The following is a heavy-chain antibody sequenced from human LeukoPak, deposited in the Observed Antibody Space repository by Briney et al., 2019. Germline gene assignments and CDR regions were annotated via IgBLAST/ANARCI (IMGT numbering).Heavy chain of an antibody. CDR1: GGTFSSYA. CDR2: IIPIFGTA. D-gene: IGHD1-26*01. Sequence: SVKVSCKASGGTFSSYAISWVRQALGQGLEWMGGIIPIFGTANYAQKFQGRVTITTDESTSTAYMELSSLRSDDTAVYYCARDFGVGELPAYWGQGTLVTVSS. CDR3: ARDFGVGELPAY. V-gene: IGHV1-69*05. J-gene: IGHJ4*02.